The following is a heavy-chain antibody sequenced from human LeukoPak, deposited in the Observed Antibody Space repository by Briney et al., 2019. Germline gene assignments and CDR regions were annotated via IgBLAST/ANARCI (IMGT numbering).Heavy chain of an antibody. CDR1: GFTVSSNY. D-gene: IGHD3-10*01. V-gene: IGHV3-53*01. J-gene: IGHJ6*04. Sequence: PGGSLRLSCAASGFTVSSNYMSWVRQAPGKGLEWVSVIYSGGSTYYADSVKGRFTISRDNSKNTVYLQMNSLRPEDTAVYYCARDRFYIPDVWGKGTTVTVSS. CDR3: ARDRFYIPDV. CDR2: IYSGGST.